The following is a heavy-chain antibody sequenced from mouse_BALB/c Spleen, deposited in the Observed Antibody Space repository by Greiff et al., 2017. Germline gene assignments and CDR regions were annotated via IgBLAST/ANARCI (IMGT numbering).Heavy chain of an antibody. Sequence: EVKLVESGAELVKPGASVKLSCTASGFNIKDTYMHWVQQRPEQGLEWIGRIDPANGNTKYDPKFQGKATITADTSSNTAYLQLSSLTSEDTAVYYCALYFVIVSMDYWGQGTSVTVSS. D-gene: IGHD2-5*01. CDR2: IDPANGNT. CDR1: GFNIKDTY. V-gene: IGHV14-3*02. J-gene: IGHJ4*01. CDR3: ALYFVIVSMDY.